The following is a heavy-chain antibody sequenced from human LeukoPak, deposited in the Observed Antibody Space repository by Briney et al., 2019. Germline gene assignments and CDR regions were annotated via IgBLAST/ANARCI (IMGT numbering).Heavy chain of an antibody. J-gene: IGHJ6*04. D-gene: IGHD3-10*02. CDR3: AELGITMIGGV. Sequence: GGSLRLSCAASGFTFSTYTMNWVRQAPGKGLEWVSSISSGSSYIYYADSVKGRFTISRDNAKNSLYLQMNSLRAEDTAVYYCAELGITMIGGVWGKGTTVTISS. V-gene: IGHV3-21*01. CDR2: ISSGSSYI. CDR1: GFTFSTYT.